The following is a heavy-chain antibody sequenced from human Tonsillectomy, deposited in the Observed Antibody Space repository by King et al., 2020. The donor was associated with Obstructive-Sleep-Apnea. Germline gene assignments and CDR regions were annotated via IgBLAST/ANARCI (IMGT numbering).Heavy chain of an antibody. CDR1: GFTFSSYA. D-gene: IGHD3-10*01. CDR2: ISGSGGST. Sequence: VQLVESGGGLVQPGGSLRLSCAASGFTFSSYAMSWVRQAPGKGLEWVSAISGSGGSTYYADSVKGRFTISRDNSKNTLYLQMNSLRAEDTAVYYCAKGNYYGSGTPPYYLDYWGQGTLVTVSS. V-gene: IGHV3-23*04. J-gene: IGHJ4*02. CDR3: AKGNYYGSGTPPYYLDY.